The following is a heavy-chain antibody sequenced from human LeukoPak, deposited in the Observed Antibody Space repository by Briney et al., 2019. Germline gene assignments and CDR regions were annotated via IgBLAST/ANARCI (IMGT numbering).Heavy chain of an antibody. CDR2: ISGSGGST. CDR1: GFTFSSYA. Sequence: PGGSLRLSCAASGFTFSSYAVSWVRQPPGKGLEWVSPISGSGGSTYYADSVKGRFTISRDNSKNTLYLQMNSLRAEDTAVYYCAKGGYCSSTSCYTSWFDPWGQGTLVTVSS. CDR3: AKGGYCSSTSCYTSWFDP. V-gene: IGHV3-23*01. J-gene: IGHJ5*02. D-gene: IGHD2-2*02.